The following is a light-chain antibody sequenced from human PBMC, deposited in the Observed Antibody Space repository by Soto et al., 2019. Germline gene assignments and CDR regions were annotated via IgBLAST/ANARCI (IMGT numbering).Light chain of an antibody. CDR2: TNN. J-gene: IGLJ3*02. CDR3: ATWDDSLNGPV. V-gene: IGLV1-44*01. CDR1: SSSIGSNS. Sequence: QSVLAQPPSASGAPGQRVTISCSGSSSSIGSNSVNWYQQLPGTAPKLLIYTNNQRPSGVPDRFSGSKSGTSASLAISGLPSEDEAAYYCATWDDSLNGPVFGGGTKLTVL.